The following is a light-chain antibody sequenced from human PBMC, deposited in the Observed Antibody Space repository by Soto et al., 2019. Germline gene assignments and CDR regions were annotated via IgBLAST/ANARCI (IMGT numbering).Light chain of an antibody. CDR1: QSVGRN. V-gene: IGKV3-15*01. J-gene: IGKJ1*01. Sequence: EILMTQSPATLSVSPWERATLSCRASQSVGRNLAWYQQKPGQAPRLLIFGASNRATGIPARFSGSVSGTEFTLPISSLQSEDFAVYYCQQYNNWPTWTFGQGTKVEIK. CDR3: QQYNNWPTWT. CDR2: GAS.